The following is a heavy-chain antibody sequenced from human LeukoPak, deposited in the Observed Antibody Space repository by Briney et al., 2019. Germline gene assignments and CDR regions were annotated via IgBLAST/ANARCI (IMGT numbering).Heavy chain of an antibody. V-gene: IGHV5-51*01. D-gene: IGHD2-8*02. CDR3: ARAPTGFPNWFDP. CDR2: IHPGNSDI. CDR1: GYNFANYW. Sequence: GESLQISCKGSGYNFANYWIAWVRPMPGKGLEWMGIIHPGNSDIRYSPSFQGHVTISADKSISTAYLQWSSLKASDTAIYYCARAPTGFPNWFDPWGQGTLVTVSS. J-gene: IGHJ5*02.